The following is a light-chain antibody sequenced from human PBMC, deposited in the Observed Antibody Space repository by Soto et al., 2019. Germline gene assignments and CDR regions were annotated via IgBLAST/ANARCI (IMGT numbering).Light chain of an antibody. J-gene: IGLJ1*01. CDR1: SSDVGSYNL. V-gene: IGLV2-23*01. CDR3: CSYAGPDV. CDR2: EGS. Sequence: QPVLTQPASVSGSPGQSITISCTGTSSDVGSYNLVSWYQQHPGKAPKLMIYEGSKRPSGVSNRFSGSKSGNTASLTISGLQAEDEADYYCCSYAGPDVFGTGTKLTVL.